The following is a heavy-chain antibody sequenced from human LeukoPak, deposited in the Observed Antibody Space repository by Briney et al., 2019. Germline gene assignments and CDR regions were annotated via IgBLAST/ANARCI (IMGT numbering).Heavy chain of an antibody. D-gene: IGHD2-2*01. J-gene: IGHJ5*02. CDR3: ARELLGYCSSTSCHTADWFDP. CDR1: GGSISSGSYY. V-gene: IGHV4-61*02. CDR2: IYTSGST. Sequence: PSETLSLTCTVSGGSISSGSYYWSWIRQPAGKGLEWIGRIYTSGSTNYNPSHKSRVTISVDTSKNQFSLKLSSVTAADTAVYYCARELLGYCSSTSCHTADWFDPWGQGTLVTVSS.